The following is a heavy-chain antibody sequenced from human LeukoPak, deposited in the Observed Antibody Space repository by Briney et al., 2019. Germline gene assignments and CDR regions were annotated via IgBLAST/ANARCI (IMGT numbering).Heavy chain of an antibody. CDR1: GFTFDDYG. CDR2: INWNGGNT. D-gene: IGHD1-26*01. Sequence: PGGSLRLSCAASGFTFDDYGMSWVRQGPGKGLEWVSGINWNGGNTGYADSVKGRFTIFRDNAKNSLYLEVDSLRVEDTALYYCARTSDGNWFDPWGQGTLVTVSS. J-gene: IGHJ5*02. V-gene: IGHV3-20*04. CDR3: ARTSDGNWFDP.